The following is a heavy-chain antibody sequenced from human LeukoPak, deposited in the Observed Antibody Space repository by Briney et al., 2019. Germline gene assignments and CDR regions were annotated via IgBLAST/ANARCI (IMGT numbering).Heavy chain of an antibody. CDR3: AKGGGYEAQYYYYYLDV. V-gene: IGHV3-30*02. Sequence: GGSLRLSCAASGLTFSSYGMYWVRQAPGKGLERVAFIRYDGSNKYYADSVKGRFTVSRDNSENTLYLQMKSLRAEDTAVYYCAKGGGYEAQYYYYYLDVWGKGTTVTISS. D-gene: IGHD5-12*01. J-gene: IGHJ6*03. CDR2: IRYDGSNK. CDR1: GLTFSSYG.